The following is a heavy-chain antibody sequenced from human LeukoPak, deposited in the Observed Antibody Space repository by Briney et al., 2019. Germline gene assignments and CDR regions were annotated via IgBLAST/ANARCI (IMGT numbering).Heavy chain of an antibody. CDR2: IDISGGST. J-gene: IGHJ4*02. Sequence: AGGSLRLSCAPSGFTFSSHAMCWVRQAPGKGLEWVSSIDISGGSTYYADSVDGRFTISRDNSKNTLYLQMNSLRVEDTALYYCANEVRPNDYWGQGTLVTVSS. V-gene: IGHV3-23*01. CDR1: GFTFSSHA. CDR3: ANEVRPNDY. D-gene: IGHD6-6*01.